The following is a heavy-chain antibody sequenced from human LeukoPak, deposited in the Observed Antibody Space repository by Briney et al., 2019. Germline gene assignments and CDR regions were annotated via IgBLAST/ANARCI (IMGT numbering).Heavy chain of an antibody. CDR1: GDSISKSSYY. CDR2: IYYTGST. V-gene: IGHV4-39*01. D-gene: IGHD7-27*01. Sequence: SETLSLTCNVSGDSISKSSYYWGWIRQPPGKGLEWIGSIYYTGSTYYKPSLKGRVTMSVDMSKNQFSLRVTSVTAADTAVYYCASNRLGMRAFDIWGQGTMVIVSS. J-gene: IGHJ3*02. CDR3: ASNRLGMRAFDI.